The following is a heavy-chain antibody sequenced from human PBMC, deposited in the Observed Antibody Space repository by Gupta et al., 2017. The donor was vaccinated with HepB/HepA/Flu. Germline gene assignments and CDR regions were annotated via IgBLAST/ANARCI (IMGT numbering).Heavy chain of an antibody. CDR3: ARQGSSGYYSPYYFDY. CDR1: GGSISSSSYY. J-gene: IGHJ4*02. CDR2: IYYSGST. V-gene: IGHV4-39*01. Sequence: QLQLQESGPGLVKPSATLSLTCTVSGGSISSSSYYWGWIRQPPGKGLEWIGSIYYSGSTYYNPSLKSRVTISVDTSKNQFSLKLSSVTAADTAVYYCARQGSSGYYSPYYFDYWGQGTLVTVSS. D-gene: IGHD3-22*01.